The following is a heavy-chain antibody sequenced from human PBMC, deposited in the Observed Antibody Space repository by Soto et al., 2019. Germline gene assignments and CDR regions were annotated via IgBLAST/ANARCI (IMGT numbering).Heavy chain of an antibody. J-gene: IGHJ6*02. D-gene: IGHD1-1*01. Sequence: GGSLRLSCAASGFTFSSYGMHWVRQAPGKGLEWVAVIWYDGSDKYYVVSVEGRFTISRDNARNSLFLQMNSLRAEDTAVYYCARRQSGTTFYYYGMDVWGHGTTVTVSS. CDR3: ARRQSGTTFYYYGMDV. CDR1: GFTFSSYG. V-gene: IGHV3-33*01. CDR2: IWYDGSDK.